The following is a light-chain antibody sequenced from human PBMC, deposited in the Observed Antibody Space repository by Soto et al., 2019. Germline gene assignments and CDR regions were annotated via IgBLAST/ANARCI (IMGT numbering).Light chain of an antibody. CDR2: DVS. Sequence: QSVLTQPVSVSGSPGQSITISCTGTSSDVGGYNYVSWYQQHPGKAPKFMIYDVSNRPSGVSNRFSGSKSGNTASLTISGLQAEDEAGYYCCSYTTSNTRQIVFGTGTKVTVL. CDR3: CSYTTSNTRQIV. J-gene: IGLJ1*01. V-gene: IGLV2-14*01. CDR1: SSDVGGYNY.